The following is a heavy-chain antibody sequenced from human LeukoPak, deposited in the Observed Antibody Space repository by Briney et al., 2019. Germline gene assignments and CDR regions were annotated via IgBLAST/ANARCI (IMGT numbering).Heavy chain of an antibody. V-gene: IGHV4-61*02. CDR2: IYTSGST. CDR1: GGSISSGSHY. Sequence: PSQTLSLTCTVSGGSISSGSHYWNWIRQPAGKGLEWIGRIYTSGSTNYNPSLKSRFTISVDTSKNQFSLKLNSVTAADTAVYYCARVARSMSSSSEDCWGRGTLVTVSS. J-gene: IGHJ4*02. D-gene: IGHD6-13*01. CDR3: ARVARSMSSSSEDC.